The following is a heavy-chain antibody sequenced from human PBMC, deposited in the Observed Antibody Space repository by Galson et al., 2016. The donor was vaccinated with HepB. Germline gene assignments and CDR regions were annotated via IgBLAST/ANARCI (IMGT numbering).Heavy chain of an antibody. CDR2: INWIGGSA. V-gene: IGHV3-20*04. Sequence: SLRLSCAASGFIFEDHGMSWVRLVPGKGLEWVSGINWIGGSAIYADSVKGRFTISRGSAKNSLYLQMNSLRAEDTALYYCTRNQGSGGGSCYDNWGQGTLDTVSS. J-gene: IGHJ4*02. D-gene: IGHD2-15*01. CDR1: GFIFEDHG. CDR3: TRNQGSGGGSCYDN.